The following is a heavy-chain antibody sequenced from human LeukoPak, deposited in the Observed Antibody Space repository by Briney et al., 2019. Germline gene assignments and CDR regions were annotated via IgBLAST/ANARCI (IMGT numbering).Heavy chain of an antibody. CDR2: ISSSSSTI. V-gene: IGHV3-48*04. Sequence: GGSLRLSCAASGFTFSSYSMNWVRQAPGKGLEWVSYISSSSSTIYCADSVKGRFTISRDNAKNSLYLQMNSLRAEDTAVYYCASGPGPFDIWGQGTMVTVSS. CDR1: GFTFSSYS. CDR3: ASGPGPFDI. J-gene: IGHJ3*02.